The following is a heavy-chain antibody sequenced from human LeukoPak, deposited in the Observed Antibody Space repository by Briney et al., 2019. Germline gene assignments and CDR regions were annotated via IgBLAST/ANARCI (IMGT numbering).Heavy chain of an antibody. CDR3: AKTAGIAAAADFDY. J-gene: IGHJ4*02. CDR2: ST. CDR1: GFTFSNYG. V-gene: IGHV3-23*01. D-gene: IGHD6-13*01. Sequence: GGSLRLSCAASGFTFSNYGMSWVRQAPGKGLEWVSSSTYYADSVKGRFTISRDNSKNTLYLQMNSLRAEDTAVYYCAKTAGIAAAADFDYWGQGTLVTVSS.